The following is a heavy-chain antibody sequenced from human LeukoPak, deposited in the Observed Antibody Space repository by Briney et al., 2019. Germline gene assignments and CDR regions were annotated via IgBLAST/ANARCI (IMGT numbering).Heavy chain of an antibody. Sequence: GGSPRLSCAASGFTFSSYSMNWVRQAPGRGLEWVSYISSSSSTIYYADSVKGRFTISRDNAKNSLYLQLNSLRAEDTAVYYCAREAWRFGDYWGQGTLVTVSS. V-gene: IGHV3-48*04. D-gene: IGHD3-10*01. J-gene: IGHJ4*02. CDR1: GFTFSSYS. CDR2: ISSSSSTI. CDR3: AREAWRFGDY.